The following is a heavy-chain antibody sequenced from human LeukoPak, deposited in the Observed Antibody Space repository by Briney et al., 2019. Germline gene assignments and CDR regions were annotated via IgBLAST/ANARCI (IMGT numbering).Heavy chain of an antibody. D-gene: IGHD3-10*01. CDR3: ARHAFMVRGVIIYYYYGMDV. Sequence: PSETLSLTCAVYGGSFSGYYWSWIRQPPGKGLEWIGEINHSGSTNYNPSLKSRVTISVDTSKNQFSLKLSSVTAADTAVYYCARHAFMVRGVIIYYYYGMDVWGQGTTVTVSS. CDR1: GGSFSGYY. V-gene: IGHV4-34*01. J-gene: IGHJ6*02. CDR2: INHSGST.